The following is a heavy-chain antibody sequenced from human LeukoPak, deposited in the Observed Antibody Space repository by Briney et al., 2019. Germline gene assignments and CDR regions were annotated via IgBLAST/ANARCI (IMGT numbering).Heavy chain of an antibody. V-gene: IGHV1-18*01. D-gene: IGHD3-9*01. CDR3: ASFDVLTGYPYSDY. CDR1: GYTFTSYG. J-gene: IGHJ4*02. Sequence: ASVKVSCKASGYTFTSYGISWVRQAPGQGLEWMGWISAYNGNTNYAQNLQGRVTMTTDTSTSTAYMELRSLRSDDTAVYYCASFDVLTGYPYSDYWGQGTLVTVSS. CDR2: ISAYNGNT.